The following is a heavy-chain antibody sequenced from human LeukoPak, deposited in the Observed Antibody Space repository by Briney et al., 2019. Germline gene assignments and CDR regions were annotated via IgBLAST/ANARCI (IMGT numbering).Heavy chain of an antibody. D-gene: IGHD6-13*01. CDR3: ARDHVLAAAGDNWFDP. CDR1: GGSISSYY. V-gene: IGHV4-59*01. CDR2: IYYSGST. Sequence: PSETLSLTCTVSGGSISSYYWSWIRQPPGKGLEWIGYIYYSGSTNYNPSLKSRVTISVDTSKNQFSLKLSSVTATDTAVYYCARDHVLAAAGDNWFDPWGQGTLVTVSS. J-gene: IGHJ5*02.